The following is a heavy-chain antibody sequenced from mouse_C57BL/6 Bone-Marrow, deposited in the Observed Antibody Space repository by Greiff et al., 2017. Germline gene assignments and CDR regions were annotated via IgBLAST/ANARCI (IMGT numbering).Heavy chain of an antibody. V-gene: IGHV5-4*01. CDR3: AKRRDYGSSRYAMDY. D-gene: IGHD1-1*01. J-gene: IGHJ4*01. CDR2: ISDGGSYT. CDR1: GFTFSSYA. Sequence: EVQGVESGGGLVKPGGSLKLSCAASGFTFSSYAMSWVRQTPEKRLEWVATISDGGSYTYYPDNVKGRFTISRDNAKNNLYLQMSHLKSEDTAMYYCAKRRDYGSSRYAMDYWGQGTSVTVSS.